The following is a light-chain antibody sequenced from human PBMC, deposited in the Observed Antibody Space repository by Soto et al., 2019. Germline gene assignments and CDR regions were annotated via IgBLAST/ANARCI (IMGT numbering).Light chain of an antibody. CDR2: DVS. CDR1: RSDVGGYNY. Sequence: QSVLTQPASVSGSPGQSITISSTGTRSDVGGYNYVSWYQQHPGKAPKLMIYDVSNRPSGVSNRFSGSKSGNTASLTISGLQAEDEADYYCSSDTSRSTPFYVFGTGTKVTVL. V-gene: IGLV2-14*01. J-gene: IGLJ1*01. CDR3: SSDTSRSTPFYV.